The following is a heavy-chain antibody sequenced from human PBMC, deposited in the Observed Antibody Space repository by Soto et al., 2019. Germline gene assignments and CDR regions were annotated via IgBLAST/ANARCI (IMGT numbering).Heavy chain of an antibody. J-gene: IGHJ6*02. D-gene: IGHD6-6*01. CDR3: ATATARRTAYYYYGMDV. Sequence: QVQLVQSGAEVKKPGSSVKVSCKASGGTFSSYAISWVRQAPGQGLEWMGGIIPIFGTANYAQKFQGRVTITADKSTSTAYMELSSLRSEDTAVYHCATATARRTAYYYYGMDVWGQGTTVTVSS. CDR1: GGTFSSYA. V-gene: IGHV1-69*06. CDR2: IIPIFGTA.